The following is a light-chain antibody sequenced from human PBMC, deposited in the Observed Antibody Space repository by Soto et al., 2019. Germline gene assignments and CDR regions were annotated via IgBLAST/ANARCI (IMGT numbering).Light chain of an antibody. CDR2: LGS. V-gene: IGKV2-28*01. Sequence: ILMTQSPPSLPVTPGEPASISCRSSQSLLYSNGYNYLDWYLQKPGQSPQLLIYLGSNRASGVPDRFSGSGSGTDFTLKISRVEAEDVGVYYCMQALQTPLTFGGGTKVDI. CDR1: QSLLYSNGYNY. CDR3: MQALQTPLT. J-gene: IGKJ4*01.